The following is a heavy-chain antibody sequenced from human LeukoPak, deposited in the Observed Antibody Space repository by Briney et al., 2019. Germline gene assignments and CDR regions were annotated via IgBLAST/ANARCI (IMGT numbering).Heavy chain of an antibody. CDR1: GYTFTDYY. V-gene: IGHV1-69-2*01. CDR3: ATDRDYGGNPGADAFDI. J-gene: IGHJ3*02. D-gene: IGHD4-23*01. CDR2: DDPEDGDT. Sequence: ASVKVSCKVSGYTFTDYYMHWVQQAPGKGLEWMGLDDPEDGDTIYAEKFQGRVTITADTSTDTAYMELSSLRSEDTAVYYCATDRDYGGNPGADAFDIWGQGTMVTVSS.